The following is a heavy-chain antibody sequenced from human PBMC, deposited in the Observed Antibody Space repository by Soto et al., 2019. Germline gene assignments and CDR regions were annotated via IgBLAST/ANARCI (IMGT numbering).Heavy chain of an antibody. D-gene: IGHD1-26*01. CDR1: GYTFTNYG. J-gene: IGHJ5*02. CDR2: ISAYNGNT. V-gene: IGHV1-18*01. CDR3: PRTVGATGRWCDP. Sequence: QVQLVQSGAEVKKPGASVKVSCKASGYTFTNYGISWVRQAPGQGLEWMGWISAYNGNTKYAQKVQGRVTMTTHTSTGTDYMELRSLRSDDTAVYYCPRTVGATGRWCDPWGQGTLGTVSA.